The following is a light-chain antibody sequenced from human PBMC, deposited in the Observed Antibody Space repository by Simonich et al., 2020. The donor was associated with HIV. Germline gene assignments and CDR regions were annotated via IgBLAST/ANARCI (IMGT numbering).Light chain of an antibody. CDR3: QQLNDYLCT. Sequence: DIQMNQSPSSLSASVGDSETIPCRSTQVIRKYFPWYQQKPGKTPKLLIYDASNLEKRVPSRFSGSGSGTEFALTISSLQPEDFATYYCQQLNDYLCTFGQGTKLEIK. V-gene: IGKV1-17*01. CDR2: DAS. CDR1: QVIRKY. J-gene: IGKJ2*02.